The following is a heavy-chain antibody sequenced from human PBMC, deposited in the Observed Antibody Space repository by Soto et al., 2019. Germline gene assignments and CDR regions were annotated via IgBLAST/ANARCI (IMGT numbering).Heavy chain of an antibody. V-gene: IGHV4-59*01. CDR1: GGSISSYY. CDR3: ARLTSDYDILTGYLWFGP. J-gene: IGHJ5*02. Sequence: SETLSLTCTVSGGSISSYYWSWIRQPPGKGLEWIGYIYYSGSTNYNPSLKSRVTISVDTSKNQFSLKLSSVTAADTAVYYCARLTSDYDILTGYLWFGPWGQGTLVTVSS. D-gene: IGHD3-9*01. CDR2: IYYSGST.